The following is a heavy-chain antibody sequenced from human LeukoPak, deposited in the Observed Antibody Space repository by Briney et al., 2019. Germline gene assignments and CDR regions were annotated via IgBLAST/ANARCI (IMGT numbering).Heavy chain of an antibody. CDR2: ISWNSGSI. D-gene: IGHD6-6*01. CDR3: AKVKFRLYPSSSIDY. CDR1: GFTFDDYA. Sequence: GGSLRLSCAASGFTFDDYAMHWVRQAPGKGLEWVSGISWNSGSIGYADSVKGRFTISRDNSKNTLYLQMNSLRAEDTAVYYCAKVKFRLYPSSSIDYWGQGTLVTVSS. V-gene: IGHV3-9*01. J-gene: IGHJ4*02.